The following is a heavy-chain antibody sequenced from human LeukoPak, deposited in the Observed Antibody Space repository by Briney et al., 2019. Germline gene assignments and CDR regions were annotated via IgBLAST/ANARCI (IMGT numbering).Heavy chain of an antibody. CDR3: AKPGSSGWYDYFDY. D-gene: IGHD6-19*01. CDR1: GFIYGNYW. V-gene: IGHV3-23*01. Sequence: GGSLRLSCRGSGFIYGNYWMTWVRQAPGKGLEWVSAISGSGGSTYYADSVKGRFTISRDNSKNTLYLQMNSLRAEDTAVYYCAKPGSSGWYDYFDYWGQGTLVTVSS. CDR2: ISGSGGST. J-gene: IGHJ4*02.